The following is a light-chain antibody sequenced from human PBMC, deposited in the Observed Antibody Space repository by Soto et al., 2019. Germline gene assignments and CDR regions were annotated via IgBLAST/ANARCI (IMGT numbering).Light chain of an antibody. CDR2: DNN. Sequence: QSVLTQPPSVSAAPGQKVTISCSGSSSNIGNNDVSWYQQFPGTAPKLLIYDNNNRPSGIPDRFSGSKSGTSATLGITGLQTGDEADYYCGTWDTSLSAAVFGGGTKVTV. J-gene: IGLJ2*01. CDR1: SSNIGNND. V-gene: IGLV1-51*01. CDR3: GTWDTSLSAAV.